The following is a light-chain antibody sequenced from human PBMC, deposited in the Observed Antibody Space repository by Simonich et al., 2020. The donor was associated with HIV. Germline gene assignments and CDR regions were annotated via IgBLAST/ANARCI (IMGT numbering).Light chain of an antibody. CDR2: DDS. CDR1: ALPKKY. V-gene: IGLV3-10*01. Sequence: SYELTQPPSVSVSPGQTARITCSGDALPKKYAYWYQQKSGQAPVLVLFDDSKRPSGIPERFAGSSSGTMATLTISGAQLEDEADYYCYSTDTSGNHRVFGGGTKLTVL. J-gene: IGLJ2*01. CDR3: YSTDTSGNHRV.